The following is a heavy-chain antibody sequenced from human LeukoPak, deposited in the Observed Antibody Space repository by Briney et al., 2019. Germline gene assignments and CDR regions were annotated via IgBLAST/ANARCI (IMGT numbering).Heavy chain of an antibody. CDR1: GFTVSSNY. J-gene: IGHJ3*02. CDR3: ARDYGDYVNAFDI. CDR2: IYSGGSI. V-gene: IGHV3-53*01. Sequence: PGGSLRLSCAASGFTVSSNYMSWVRQAPGKGLEWVSVIYSGGSIYYADSVKGRFTISRDNSKNTLYLQMNSLRAEDTAVYYCARDYGDYVNAFDIWGQGTMVTVSS. D-gene: IGHD4-17*01.